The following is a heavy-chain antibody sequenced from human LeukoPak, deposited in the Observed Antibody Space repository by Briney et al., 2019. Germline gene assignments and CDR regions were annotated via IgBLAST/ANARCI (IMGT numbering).Heavy chain of an antibody. CDR1: GFTFSSYG. V-gene: IGHV3-23*01. Sequence: PGGTLRLSCAASGFTFSSYGMSWVRQAPGKGLEWVSAISGSGGSTYYADSVKGRFTISRDNSKNTLYLQMNSLRADDTALYYCAKNEVWWLPDSWGQGTLVTVSS. D-gene: IGHD5-12*01. CDR3: AKNEVWWLPDS. J-gene: IGHJ4*02. CDR2: ISGSGGST.